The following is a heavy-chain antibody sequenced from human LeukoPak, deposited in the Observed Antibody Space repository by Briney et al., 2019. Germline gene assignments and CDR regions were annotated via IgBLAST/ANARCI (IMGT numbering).Heavy chain of an antibody. J-gene: IGHJ6*03. Sequence: PGRSLRLSCAASGFTFSNYWMHWVRQAPGKGLVWVSRINSDGSSTSYADSVKGRFTISRDNAKNTLYLQMNSLRAEDTAVYYCARVSSGSYFGYYYYYMDFWGKGTTVTVSS. CDR3: ARVSSGSYFGYYYYYMDF. D-gene: IGHD1-26*01. CDR2: INSDGSST. V-gene: IGHV3-74*01. CDR1: GFTFSNYW.